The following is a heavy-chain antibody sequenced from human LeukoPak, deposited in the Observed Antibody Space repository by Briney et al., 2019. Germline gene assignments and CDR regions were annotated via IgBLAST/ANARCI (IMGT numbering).Heavy chain of an antibody. CDR1: GYTFSTYG. J-gene: IGHJ4*02. D-gene: IGHD4-17*01. V-gene: IGHV1-18*01. Sequence: ASVKVSCKASGYTFSTYGINWVRRAPGQGLEWMGWISTYDGKTNYAQNLQGRVTMTTDTSTSTAYLELRSLRSDDTAMYYCARGRTSVTTLRYFDYWGQGTLVTVSS. CDR2: ISTYDGKT. CDR3: ARGRTSVTTLRYFDY.